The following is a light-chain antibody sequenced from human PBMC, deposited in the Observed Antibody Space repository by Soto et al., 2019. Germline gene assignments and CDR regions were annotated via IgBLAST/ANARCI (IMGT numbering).Light chain of an antibody. Sequence: QSALTQPPSASGSPGQSVTISCTGTSSDVGAYIFVSWYQQHPGKAPKLMVYDVNRPPPGVPDRFFGSKSGNTASLTVSGLQAEDEADYYCVSFAGGTNVFGTGTKLTVL. CDR2: DVN. CDR3: VSFAGGTNV. V-gene: IGLV2-8*01. CDR1: SSDVGAYIF. J-gene: IGLJ1*01.